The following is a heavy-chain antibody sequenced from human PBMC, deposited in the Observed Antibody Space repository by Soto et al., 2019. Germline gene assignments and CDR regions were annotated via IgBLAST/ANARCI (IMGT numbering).Heavy chain of an antibody. Sequence: QLVESGGGVVQPGRSLRLSCVASGFTFSNYGMHWVRQAPGKGLEWVAFIWFDGTNKYYADSVKGRYTISRDNSXNTLYLQMNNLRAEDTAVYYCARTTDTYGTYLFDYWGQGTLVTVSS. J-gene: IGHJ4*02. V-gene: IGHV3-33*01. D-gene: IGHD5-18*01. CDR2: IWFDGTNK. CDR1: GFTFSNYG. CDR3: ARTTDTYGTYLFDY.